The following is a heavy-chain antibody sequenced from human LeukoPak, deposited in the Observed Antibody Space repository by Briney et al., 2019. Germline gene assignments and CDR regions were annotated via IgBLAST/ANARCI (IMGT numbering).Heavy chain of an antibody. V-gene: IGHV4-34*01. CDR2: INHSGST. Sequence: PSETLSLTCAVYGGSFSGYYWSWIRQPPGKGLEWIGEINHSGSTNYNPSLKSRVTISVDTSKNQFSLKLSSVTAADTAVYYCAREYCSSTSCLIDYRGQGTLVTVSS. J-gene: IGHJ4*02. CDR1: GGSFSGYY. D-gene: IGHD2-2*01. CDR3: AREYCSSTSCLIDY.